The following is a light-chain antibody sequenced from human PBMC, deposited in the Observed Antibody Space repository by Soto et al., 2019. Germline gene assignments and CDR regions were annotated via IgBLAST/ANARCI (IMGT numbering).Light chain of an antibody. CDR3: QQFKRYPIT. CDR1: QGIRSD. CDR2: AAS. Sequence: DIHMAQSPSSVSASVGDRFTITCGASQGIRSDLAWYQQKPGRAPKLLIYAASTLHSGVPSTFSGSGSGTEFTLTISSLPPEDFGTYYCQQFKRYPITFGQGTQLDIK. J-gene: IGKJ5*01. V-gene: IGKV1-9*01.